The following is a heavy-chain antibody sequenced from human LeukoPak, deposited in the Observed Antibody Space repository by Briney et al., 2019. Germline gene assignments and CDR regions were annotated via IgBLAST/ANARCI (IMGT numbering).Heavy chain of an antibody. CDR1: GGTFSSYA. J-gene: IGHJ4*02. CDR2: IIPIFGTA. CDR3: ARGPPIETMVMIPLDY. Sequence: SVEVSCKASGGTFSSYAISWVRQAPGQGLEWMGGIIPIFGTANYAQKFQGRVTITTDESTSTAYMELSSLRSEDTAVYYCARGPPIETMVMIPLDYWGQGTLVTVSS. V-gene: IGHV1-69*05. D-gene: IGHD4/OR15-4a*01.